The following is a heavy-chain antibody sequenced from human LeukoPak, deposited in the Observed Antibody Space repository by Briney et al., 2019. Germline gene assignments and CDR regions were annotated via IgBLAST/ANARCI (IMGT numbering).Heavy chain of an antibody. V-gene: IGHV3-74*01. CDR1: GFTFSSYW. CDR3: ARVKACSGGSCYPIDAFDI. J-gene: IGHJ3*02. D-gene: IGHD2-15*01. CDR2: INSDGSST. Sequence: GGSLRLSCAASGFTFSSYWMHWVRHAPGKGLVWVSRINSDGSSTSYADSVKGRFTISRDNAKNTLYLQMNSLRAEDTAVYYCARVKACSGGSCYPIDAFDIWGQGTMVTVSS.